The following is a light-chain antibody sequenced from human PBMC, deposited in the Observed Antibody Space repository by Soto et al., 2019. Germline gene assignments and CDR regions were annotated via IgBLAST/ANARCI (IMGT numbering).Light chain of an antibody. CDR3: QQYGSSPWT. Sequence: EIVLTQSPGTLSLSPGEGATLSCRASQSVSSTDLAWYQQKPGQAPRLLIYGASTRDTGIPDRFSGSGSGTDFTLTMSRLEPEDFAVYYCQQYGSSPWTFGQGTKVESK. CDR2: GAS. V-gene: IGKV3-20*01. J-gene: IGKJ1*01. CDR1: QSVSSTD.